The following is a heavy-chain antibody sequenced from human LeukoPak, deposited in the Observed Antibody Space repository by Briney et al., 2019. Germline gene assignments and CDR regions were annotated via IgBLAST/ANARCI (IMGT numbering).Heavy chain of an antibody. Sequence: GGSLRLSCAASGFTFSSYGMHWVRQAPGKGLEWVAVISYDGSNKYYADSVKGRFTISRDDSKNTLYLQMNSLRAEDTAVYYCAKVEDCSGGSCYSGDYWGQGTLVTVSS. CDR2: ISYDGSNK. CDR3: AKVEDCSGGSCYSGDY. V-gene: IGHV3-30*18. J-gene: IGHJ4*02. D-gene: IGHD2-15*01. CDR1: GFTFSSYG.